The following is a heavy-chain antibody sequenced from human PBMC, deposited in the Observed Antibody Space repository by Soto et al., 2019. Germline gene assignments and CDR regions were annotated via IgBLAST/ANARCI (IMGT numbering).Heavy chain of an antibody. D-gene: IGHD3-22*01. J-gene: IGHJ6*02. Sequence: PGESLKISCKGSGYSFTSYWISWVRQMPGKGLGWMGRIDPSDSYTNYSPSFRGHVTISADKSISTAYLQWSSLKASDTAMYYCARPYDSSGYYYFRDGMDVWGQGTTVTVSS. CDR1: GYSFTSYW. CDR3: ARPYDSSGYYYFRDGMDV. V-gene: IGHV5-10-1*01. CDR2: IDPSDSYT.